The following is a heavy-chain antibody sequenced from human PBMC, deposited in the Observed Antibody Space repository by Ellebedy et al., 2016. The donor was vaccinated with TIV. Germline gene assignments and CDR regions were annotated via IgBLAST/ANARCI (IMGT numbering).Heavy chain of an antibody. Sequence: SETLSLTCAIYGGSFSDYYWTWIRQPPGKGLEWIGEINHGGSTNYNPSLKSRVPISVDTSKNQFSLKLSSVTAADTAVYYCARRVGNWAINWIDPWGQGILVTVSS. CDR1: GGSFSDYY. CDR2: INHGGST. CDR3: ARRVGNWAINWIDP. D-gene: IGHD7-27*01. V-gene: IGHV4-34*01. J-gene: IGHJ5*02.